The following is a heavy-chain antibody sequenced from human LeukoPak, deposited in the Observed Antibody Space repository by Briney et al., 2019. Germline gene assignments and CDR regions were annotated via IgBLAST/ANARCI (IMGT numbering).Heavy chain of an antibody. J-gene: IGHJ2*01. CDR2: IIPILGMA. D-gene: IGHD4-17*01. Sequence: ASVKVSCKASGGTFSAYAISWVRQAPGQGLEWMGRIIPILGMANYAQKFQGRVTITADKSTSTAYMELSSLRSEDTAVYYCARDQRTLTAVITGWYFDLWGRGTLVTVSS. CDR3: ARDQRTLTAVITGWYFDL. V-gene: IGHV1-69*04. CDR1: GGTFSAYA.